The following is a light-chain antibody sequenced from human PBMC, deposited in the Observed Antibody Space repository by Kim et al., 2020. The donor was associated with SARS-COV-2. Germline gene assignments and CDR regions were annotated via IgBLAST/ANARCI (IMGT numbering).Light chain of an antibody. Sequence: SVSPGQTASITCSGDKLGDKYACWYQQKPGQSPVLVIYQDSKRPSGIPERFSGSNSGNTATLTISGTQAMDEADYYCQAWDSSTEGFGGGTQLTVL. CDR3: QAWDSSTEG. V-gene: IGLV3-1*01. J-gene: IGLJ2*01. CDR1: KLGDKY. CDR2: QDS.